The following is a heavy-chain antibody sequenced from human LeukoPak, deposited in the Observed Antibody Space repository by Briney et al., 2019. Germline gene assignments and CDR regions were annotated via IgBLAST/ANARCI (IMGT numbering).Heavy chain of an antibody. Sequence: GESLKISCKGSGYSFTSYWIGWVCQMPGKGLEWMGIIYPGDSDTRYSPSFQGQVTISADKSISTAYLQWSSLKASDTAMYYCARTADCSGGSCYSGNAFDIWGQGTMVTVSS. CDR2: IYPGDSDT. V-gene: IGHV5-51*01. J-gene: IGHJ3*02. CDR3: ARTADCSGGSCYSGNAFDI. D-gene: IGHD2-15*01. CDR1: GYSFTSYW.